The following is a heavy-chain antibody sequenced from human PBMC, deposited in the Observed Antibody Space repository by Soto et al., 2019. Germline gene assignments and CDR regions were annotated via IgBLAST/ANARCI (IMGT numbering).Heavy chain of an antibody. D-gene: IGHD3-10*01. CDR1: GYTFIDYY. CDR2: INPDSGAT. CDR3: ARDRRGSRSYDGLDV. Sequence: QEQLVQSGAEVKKPGASVKVSCRASGYTFIDYYIHWVRQTPGQGLEWMGWINPDSGATYLAQKLQDRVTMTRVTSITTAYMDLSSLISDDTAVYYCARDRRGSRSYDGLDVWGQGTTVTVSS. V-gene: IGHV1-2*02. J-gene: IGHJ6*02.